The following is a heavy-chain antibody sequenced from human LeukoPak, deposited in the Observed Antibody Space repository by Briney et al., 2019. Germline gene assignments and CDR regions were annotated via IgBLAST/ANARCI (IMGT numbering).Heavy chain of an antibody. V-gene: IGHV4-59*02. CDR1: GFTVSSNY. Sequence: PGGSLRLSCAASGFTVSSNYMSWIRQPPGKGLEWIGYIYYSGSTNYNPSLKSRVTISVDTSKNQFSLKLSSVTAADTAVYYCARGETYYDILTDQYYYYGMDVWGQGTTVTVSS. CDR2: IYYSGST. J-gene: IGHJ6*02. D-gene: IGHD3-9*01. CDR3: ARGETYYDILTDQYYYYGMDV.